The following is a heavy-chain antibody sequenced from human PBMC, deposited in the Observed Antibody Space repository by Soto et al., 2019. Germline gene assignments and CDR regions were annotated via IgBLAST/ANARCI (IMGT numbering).Heavy chain of an antibody. CDR2: IYYRGST. CDR1: GGSISSYY. Sequence: QVQLQESGPGLVKPSETLSLTCTVSGGSISSYYWSWIRQPPGKGLEWIGYIYYRGSTNYNPSLKSRVTISVDTSKNQFSLKLSSVTAADTAVYYCARLYYYDSSGQMPHYYYYYGMDVWGQGTTVTVSS. CDR3: ARLYYYDSSGQMPHYYYYYGMDV. D-gene: IGHD3-22*01. V-gene: IGHV4-59*08. J-gene: IGHJ6*02.